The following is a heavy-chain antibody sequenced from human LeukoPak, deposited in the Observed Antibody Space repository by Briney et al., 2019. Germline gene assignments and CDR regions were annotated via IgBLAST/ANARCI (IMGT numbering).Heavy chain of an antibody. CDR2: IYTSGSS. CDR3: ARDLTRWFDP. CDR1: GGSIRSYY. D-gene: IGHD4-23*01. Sequence: PSETLSLTCTVSGGSIRSYYWSWIRQPAGKGLEWIGRIYTSGSSNYNPSLKSRVTISVDTSKNQFSLKLSSVTAADTAVYYCARDLTRWFDPWGQGTLVTVSS. J-gene: IGHJ5*02. V-gene: IGHV4-4*07.